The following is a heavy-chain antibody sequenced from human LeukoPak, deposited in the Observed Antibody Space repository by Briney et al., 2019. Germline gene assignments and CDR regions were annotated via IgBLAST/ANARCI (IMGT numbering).Heavy chain of an antibody. V-gene: IGHV4-30-4*01. D-gene: IGHD3-22*01. CDR3: AREGAQDYYDSSGYYYYYYYGMDV. CDR1: GGSISSGDYY. Sequence: SETLSLTCTVSGGSISSGDYYWSWIRQPPGKGREWIGYIYYSGSTYYNPSLKSRVTISVDTSKNQFSLKLSSVTAADAAVYYCAREGAQDYYDSSGYYYYYYYGMDVWGQGTTVTVSS. CDR2: IYYSGST. J-gene: IGHJ6*02.